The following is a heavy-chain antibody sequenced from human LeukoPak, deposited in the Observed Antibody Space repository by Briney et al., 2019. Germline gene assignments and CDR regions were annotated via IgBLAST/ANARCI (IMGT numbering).Heavy chain of an antibody. CDR3: AKSAKSSRSYLDY. Sequence: GSLSLSFAASGFTFSSYAMSWVRPAPGKGLEWVSAISGSGGSTYYADSVKGRFTISRDNSKNTLYLQMNSPRAEDTAVYYCAKSAKSSRSYLDYWGQGTLVTVSS. J-gene: IGHJ4*02. CDR2: ISGSGGST. V-gene: IGHV3-23*01. CDR1: GFTFSSYA.